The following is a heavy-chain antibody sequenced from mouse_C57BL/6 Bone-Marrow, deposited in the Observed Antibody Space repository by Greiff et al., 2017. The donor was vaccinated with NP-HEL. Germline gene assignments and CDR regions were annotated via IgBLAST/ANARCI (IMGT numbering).Heavy chain of an antibody. CDR3: ARHGPHYYGSSYYCFDY. Sequence: VQLQQSGAELVKPGASVKLSCKASGYTFTEYTIHWVKQRSGQGLEWIGWFYPGSGSIKYNEKFKDKATLTADKSSSTVYMELSRLTSEDSAVYFGARHGPHYYGSSYYCFDYWGQGTTLTVSS. J-gene: IGHJ2*01. D-gene: IGHD1-1*01. V-gene: IGHV1-62-2*01. CDR1: GYTFTEYT. CDR2: FYPGSGSI.